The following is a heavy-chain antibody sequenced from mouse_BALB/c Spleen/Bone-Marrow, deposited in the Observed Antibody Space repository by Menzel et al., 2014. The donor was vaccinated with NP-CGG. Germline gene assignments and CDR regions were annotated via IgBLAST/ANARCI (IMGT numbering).Heavy chain of an antibody. CDR3: ARGYGNYDFDY. V-gene: IGHV14-3*02. J-gene: IGHJ2*01. CDR1: GFNIKDTY. D-gene: IGHD2-10*02. CDR2: IDPANGNT. Sequence: EVQLQQSGAELVKPGASVKLSCTASGFNIKDTYMHWVKQRPEQGLEWIGRIDPANGNTKYDPKFQGKATITADTSSNTAYRQLSSRTSEDTAVDYCARGYGNYDFDYWGQGTTLTVSS.